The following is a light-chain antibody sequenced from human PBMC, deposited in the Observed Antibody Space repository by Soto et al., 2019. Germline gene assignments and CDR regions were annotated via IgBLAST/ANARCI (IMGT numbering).Light chain of an antibody. CDR3: SPHAGTDVLVV. Sequence: QSALTQPASVSGSPGQSITISCSGTSSDIGSYNLVSWYQQHPGKAPKLMIFEVSRLPSGVSSRFSGSKSGNMASLTISGLQAEDEAEYYCSPHAGTDVLVVFGGGTQLTVL. CDR1: SSDIGSYNL. J-gene: IGLJ2*01. CDR2: EVS. V-gene: IGLV2-23*02.